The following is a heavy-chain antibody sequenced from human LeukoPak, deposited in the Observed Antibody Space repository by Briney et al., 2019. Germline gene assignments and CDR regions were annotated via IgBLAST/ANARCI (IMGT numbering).Heavy chain of an antibody. Sequence: ASVKVSCKASGYTFTSYGISWVRQAPGQGLEWMGWINTNTGNPTYAQGFTGRFVFSLDTSVSTAYLQISSLKAEDTAVYYCARSTGAWVTTSDYWGQGTLVTVSS. CDR2: INTNTGNP. CDR3: ARSTGAWVTTSDY. CDR1: GYTFTSYG. D-gene: IGHD4-17*01. J-gene: IGHJ4*02. V-gene: IGHV7-4-1*02.